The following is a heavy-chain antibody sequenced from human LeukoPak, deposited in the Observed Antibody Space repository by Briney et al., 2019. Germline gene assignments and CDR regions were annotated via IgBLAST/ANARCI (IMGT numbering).Heavy chain of an antibody. CDR3: VRDFRFLDDY. V-gene: IGHV3-7*01. Sequence: GGTLRLSCAASGFTLSTYWMTWVRQAPGKGLEWVANIKQDGSEKYYVDSVKGRFTISRDNAKNSLYLQMNSLRAEDTAMYYCVRDFRFLDDYWGQGTLVTVSS. CDR1: GFTLSTYW. CDR2: IKQDGSEK. D-gene: IGHD3-3*01. J-gene: IGHJ4*02.